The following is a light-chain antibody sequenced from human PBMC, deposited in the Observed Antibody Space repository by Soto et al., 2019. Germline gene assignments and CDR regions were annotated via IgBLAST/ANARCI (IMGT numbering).Light chain of an antibody. J-gene: IGKJ1*01. CDR2: RAS. CDR3: QQYGSSRWT. Sequence: EIVLTQSPGTLSLSLGERATLSCRASQSVSSDYVAWYRQKPGQVPTVLIYRASTRATGIPDRFSGSGSGTDFTLTISRLEPEDFAVYYCQQYGSSRWTFGQGTKVDIK. CDR1: QSVSSDY. V-gene: IGKV3-20*01.